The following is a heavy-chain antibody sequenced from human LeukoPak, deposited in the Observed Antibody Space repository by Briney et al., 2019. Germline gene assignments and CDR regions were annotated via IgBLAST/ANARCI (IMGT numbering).Heavy chain of an antibody. CDR3: ARGGGLNYYYYYMDV. Sequence: SRTLSLTCTVSGDSISSGDYYWSRIRQPAGKGLEWIGRISSSGSTNYNPSLKSRVTISVDTSKNQFSLKLSSVTAADTAVYYCARGGGLNYYYYYMDVWGKGTTVTISS. CDR1: GDSISSGDYY. J-gene: IGHJ6*03. D-gene: IGHD3-16*01. CDR2: ISSSGST. V-gene: IGHV4-61*02.